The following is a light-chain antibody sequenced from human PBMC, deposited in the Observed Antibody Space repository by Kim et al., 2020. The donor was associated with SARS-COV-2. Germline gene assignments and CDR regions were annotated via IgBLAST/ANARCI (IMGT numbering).Light chain of an antibody. CDR1: QSVDSW. Sequence: ASVGDRVTITCRASQSVDSWLAWYQQKPGKAPDLLIYDASTLESGVPSRFSGSGSGTEFTLTISSLQPDDFATYYCQQYDNYVWTFGQGTKVEIK. CDR3: QQYDNYVWT. J-gene: IGKJ1*01. CDR2: DAS. V-gene: IGKV1-5*01.